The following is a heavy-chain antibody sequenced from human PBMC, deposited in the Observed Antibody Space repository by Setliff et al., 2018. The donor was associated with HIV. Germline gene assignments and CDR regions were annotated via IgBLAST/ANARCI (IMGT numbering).Heavy chain of an antibody. Sequence: PSETLSLTCAVYGGSLSGYYWSWIRQPPGKGLEWIGEINHSGSTNYNPSLKSRVTISVDTSKNQFSLKLSSVTAADTAVYYCAGGIVVVPAAMHYYMNVWGKGTTVTVSS. V-gene: IGHV4-34*01. CDR1: GGSLSGYY. J-gene: IGHJ6*03. CDR2: INHSGST. D-gene: IGHD2-2*01. CDR3: AGGIVVVPAAMHYYMNV.